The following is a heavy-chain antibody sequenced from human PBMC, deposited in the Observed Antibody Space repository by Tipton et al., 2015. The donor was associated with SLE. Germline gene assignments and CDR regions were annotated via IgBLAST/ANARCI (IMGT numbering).Heavy chain of an antibody. Sequence: TLSLTCIVSGGSISSYYWSWIRQPPGKGLEWIGYIYYSGSTNYNPSLKSRVTISVDTSKNQFSLKLSSVTAADTAVYYCARDVPGITMVQGDALDIWGQGTVVSVSS. J-gene: IGHJ3*02. CDR1: GGSISSYY. V-gene: IGHV4-59*01. CDR3: ARDVPGITMVQGDALDI. D-gene: IGHD3-10*01. CDR2: IYYSGST.